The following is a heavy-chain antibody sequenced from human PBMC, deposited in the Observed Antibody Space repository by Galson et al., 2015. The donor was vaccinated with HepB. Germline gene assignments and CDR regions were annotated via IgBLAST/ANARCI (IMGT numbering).Heavy chain of an antibody. V-gene: IGHV3-48*03. J-gene: IGHJ6*02. CDR1: GFTFSSYE. Sequence: SLRLSCAASGFTFSSYEMNWVRQAPGKGLEWVSYISSSGSTIYYADSVKGRFTISRDNAKNSLYLQMNSLRAEDTAVYYCARDLSYDPTNGMDVWGQGTTVTVSS. CDR2: ISSSGSTI. CDR3: ARDLSYDPTNGMDV. D-gene: IGHD5-18*01.